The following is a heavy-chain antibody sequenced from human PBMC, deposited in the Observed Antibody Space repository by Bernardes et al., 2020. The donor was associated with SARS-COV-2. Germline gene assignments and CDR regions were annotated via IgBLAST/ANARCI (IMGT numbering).Heavy chain of an antibody. Sequence: SETLSLTCTVSGGSISSSSYYWGWIRQPPGKGLEWIGSIYYSGSTYYNPSLKSRVTISVDTSKNQFSLKLSSVTAADTAVYYCARQTIMVLRFLEWLPGYFDYWGQGTLVTVPS. CDR2: IYYSGST. V-gene: IGHV4-39*01. D-gene: IGHD3-3*01. CDR3: ARQTIMVLRFLEWLPGYFDY. CDR1: GGSISSSSYY. J-gene: IGHJ4*02.